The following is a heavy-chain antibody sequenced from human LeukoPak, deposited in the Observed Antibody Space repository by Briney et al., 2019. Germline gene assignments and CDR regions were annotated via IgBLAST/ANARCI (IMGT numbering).Heavy chain of an antibody. D-gene: IGHD5-12*01. CDR1: GGTFSSYA. J-gene: IGHJ4*02. CDR2: IIPIFGTA. V-gene: IGHV1-69*05. CDR3: ARDPRSRDRYRYFDY. Sequence: ASVKVSCKASGGTFSSYAISWLRQAPGHGLEWMGGIIPIFGTANYAQKFQGRVTITTDESTSTAYMELSSLRSEDTAVYYCARDPRSRDRYRYFDYWGQGTLVTVSS.